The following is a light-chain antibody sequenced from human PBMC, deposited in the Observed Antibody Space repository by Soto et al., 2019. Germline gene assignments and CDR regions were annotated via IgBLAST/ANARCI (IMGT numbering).Light chain of an antibody. V-gene: IGLV2-14*01. CDR2: DVS. J-gene: IGLJ1*01. CDR1: SSDVGGYNY. Sequence: QSVLTQPASVSGSPGQSITISCTGTSSDVGGYNYVSWYQQHPGKAPKLMIYDVSNRPSGVSNRFSGSKSGNTASLTISGLQAEDEGDYYCSSYTSSRTLVFGTGTKATVL. CDR3: SSYTSSRTLV.